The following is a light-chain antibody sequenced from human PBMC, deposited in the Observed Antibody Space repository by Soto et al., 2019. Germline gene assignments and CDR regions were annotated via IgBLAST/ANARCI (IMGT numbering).Light chain of an antibody. CDR2: EVS. J-gene: IGLJ3*02. Sequence: QSALTQPPSASGSPGQSVTISCTGTSSDVGGYYYVSWYQQHPGKGPKLMIYEVSKRPSGVPDRFSASKSGNTASLTVSGLQAEDEADYYCSSYAGGNNWVFGGGTKVTVL. CDR1: SSDVGGYYY. V-gene: IGLV2-8*01. CDR3: SSYAGGNNWV.